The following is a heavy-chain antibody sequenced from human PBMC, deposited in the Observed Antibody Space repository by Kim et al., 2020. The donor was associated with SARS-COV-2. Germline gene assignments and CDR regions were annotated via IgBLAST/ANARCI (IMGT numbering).Heavy chain of an antibody. CDR3: AKRGAAWNYFPYYYGMDV. Sequence: GRFTISRDDSKNTLYLQMNSLRAEDTALYYCAKRGAAWNYFPYYYGMDVWGQGTTVIVSS. D-gene: IGHD3-10*01. V-gene: IGHV3-23*01. J-gene: IGHJ6*02.